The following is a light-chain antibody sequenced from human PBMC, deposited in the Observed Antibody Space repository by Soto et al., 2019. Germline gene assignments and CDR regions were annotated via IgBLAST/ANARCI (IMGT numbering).Light chain of an antibody. CDR2: AVS. Sequence: QSALTQPPSASGSPGQSVTISCTGTSSDVGGYNYVSWYQQHPGKAPQLMIYAVSERPSGVPDRFSGSKSGNTASLTVSGLQAEDEGDYYCSSYAGSNNVVFGGGTKVTVL. V-gene: IGLV2-8*01. CDR3: SSYAGSNNVV. CDR1: SSDVGGYNY. J-gene: IGLJ3*02.